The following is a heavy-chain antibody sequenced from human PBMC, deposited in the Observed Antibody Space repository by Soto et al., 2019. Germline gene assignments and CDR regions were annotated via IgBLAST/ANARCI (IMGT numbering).Heavy chain of an antibody. V-gene: IGHV3-23*01. CDR1: GFPFNTYS. CDR2: ISSGGTVV. Sequence: EVHLLESGGTLVQPGGYLRLSCAASGFPFNTYSMNWVRQAPGKGLEWVSSISSGGTVVYYEDSVKGRFTSSRDNSKNTLYLQMNYLRAEDTAVYYCAKHLTETTGLGMDVWGRGTTVTVSS. D-gene: IGHD4-17*01. J-gene: IGHJ6*02. CDR3: AKHLTETTGLGMDV.